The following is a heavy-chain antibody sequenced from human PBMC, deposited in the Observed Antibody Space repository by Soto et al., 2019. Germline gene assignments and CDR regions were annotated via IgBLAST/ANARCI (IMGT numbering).Heavy chain of an antibody. CDR3: ARVPGYDFWSGYRASYYYYGMDV. CDR2: ISSSSSYI. J-gene: IGHJ6*02. CDR1: GFTFSSYS. V-gene: IGHV3-21*01. Sequence: GVXLRLACAASGFTFSSYSMNWVRHAPGKGLEWVSSISSSSSYIYYADSVKGRFTISRDNAKNSLYLQMNSLRAEDTAVYYCARVPGYDFWSGYRASYYYYGMDVWGQGTTVTVSS. D-gene: IGHD3-3*01.